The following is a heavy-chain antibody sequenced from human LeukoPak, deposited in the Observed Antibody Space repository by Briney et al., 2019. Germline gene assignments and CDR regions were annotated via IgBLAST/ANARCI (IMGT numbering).Heavy chain of an antibody. CDR1: GGSISSSSYY. V-gene: IGHV4-39*01. D-gene: IGHD3-10*02. CDR3: ARGTMIGALYWFDP. CDR2: IYYSGST. Sequence: PSETLSLTCTVSGGSISSSSYYWGWIRQPPGKGLEWIGGIYYSGSTYYNPSLKSRVTISVDTSKNQFSLKLSSVTAADTAVYYCARGTMIGALYWFDPWGQGTLVTVSS. J-gene: IGHJ5*02.